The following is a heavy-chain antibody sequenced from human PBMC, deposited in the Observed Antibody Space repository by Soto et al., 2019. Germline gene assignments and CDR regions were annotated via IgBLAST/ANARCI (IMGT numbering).Heavy chain of an antibody. J-gene: IGHJ5*02. CDR1: GGSISSGDYY. Sequence: QVQXQESGPGLVKPSQTLSLTCTVSGGSISSGDYYWSWIRQPPGKGLEWIGYIYYSGRTYYNPSLQSRLTISVDTSKNQFSLKLTSVTAADTAVYYCARDGPNYASGSFYNWFDPWGQGTLVTVSS. V-gene: IGHV4-30-4*01. CDR3: ARDGPNYASGSFYNWFDP. CDR2: IYYSGRT. D-gene: IGHD3-10*01.